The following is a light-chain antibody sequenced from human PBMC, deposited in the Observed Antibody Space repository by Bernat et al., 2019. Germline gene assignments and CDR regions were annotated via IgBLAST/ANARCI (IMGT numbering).Light chain of an antibody. J-gene: IGKJ5*01. CDR1: QVIGTY. Sequence: DIQLTQSPSFLSASVGDRVTITCRASQVIGTYLAWYHQKPGKAPHLLIYGASTLQSGVPSRFSGSGSGTEFTLTISSLQPEDSATYYCHQLDKFPITFGQGTRLEIK. V-gene: IGKV1-9*01. CDR3: HQLDKFPIT. CDR2: GAS.